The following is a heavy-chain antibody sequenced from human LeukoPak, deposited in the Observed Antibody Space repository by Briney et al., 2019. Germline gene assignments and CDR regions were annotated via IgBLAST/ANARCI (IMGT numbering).Heavy chain of an antibody. CDR1: GYTFTSYG. CDR2: ISAYNGNT. V-gene: IGHV1-18*01. Sequence: ASVKVSCKASGYTFTSYGISWVRQAPGQGLEWMGWISAYNGNTNYALKLQGRVTMTTDTSTSTAYMELRSLRSDDTAVYYCARAKYYDILTGLMGEGREDYWGQGTLVTVSS. CDR3: ARAKYYDILTGLMGEGREDY. J-gene: IGHJ4*02. D-gene: IGHD3-9*01.